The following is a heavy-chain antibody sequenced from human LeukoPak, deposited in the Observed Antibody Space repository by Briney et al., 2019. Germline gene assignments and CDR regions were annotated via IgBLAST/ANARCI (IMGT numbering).Heavy chain of an antibody. CDR2: IYSGDIGGYT. CDR1: GFTVSNSY. V-gene: IGHV3-66*01. Sequence: GGSQRLSCAASGFTVSNSYMSWVRQAPGKGLEWVSVIYSGDIGGYTYYSDSVKGRFTISRDNSKNTLNLQMNSLRDEDTAVYYCARDLQRGYSGYPLGGMDVWGQGTTVTVSS. CDR3: ARDLQRGYSGYPLGGMDV. D-gene: IGHD5-12*01. J-gene: IGHJ6*02.